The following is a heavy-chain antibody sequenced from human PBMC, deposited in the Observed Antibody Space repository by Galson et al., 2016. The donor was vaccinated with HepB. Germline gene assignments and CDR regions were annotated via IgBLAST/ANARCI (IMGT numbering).Heavy chain of an antibody. D-gene: IGHD2-2*01. J-gene: IGHJ5*01. CDR1: GFTFSSFA. CDR3: VREDGCNSCQSGGFDS. Sequence: SLRLSCAASGFTFSSFAMYWVRQAPGKGLEWVAIQWTNGNGNYADSVRGRFTISRDISKNTLYLQMNNLRSEDTAVYCCVREDGCNSCQSGGFDSWGQGTLVTVSS. CDR2: QWTNGNG. V-gene: IGHV3-30*04.